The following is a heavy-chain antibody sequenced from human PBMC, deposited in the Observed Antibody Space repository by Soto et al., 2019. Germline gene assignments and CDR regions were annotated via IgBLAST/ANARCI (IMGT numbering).Heavy chain of an antibody. D-gene: IGHD3-22*01. V-gene: IGHV3-33*01. CDR3: VRGPYYDLYYFHS. Sequence: QVLLVESGGGVVQPGTSLRLSCAASGFTIGSYGMHWVRQAPGKGLEWVAGLWYDGDDKYYGDSVKGRLTISRDNSRNTLYLQMNSLRAEDTAVYYCVRGPYYDLYYFHSWGQGTLVTVSS. J-gene: IGHJ4*02. CDR1: GFTIGSYG. CDR2: LWYDGDDK.